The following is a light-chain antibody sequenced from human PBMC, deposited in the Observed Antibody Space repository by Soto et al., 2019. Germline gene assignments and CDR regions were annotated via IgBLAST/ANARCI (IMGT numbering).Light chain of an antibody. CDR2: EVT. CDR3: CSYADITTYV. Sequence: QSVLTQPASVSGSPGQSITISCTGTSSDVGSYDLVSWYQQHPGKAPKLMIYEVTKRPSGVSDRFSGSKSGNTASLTISGLQAGDEADYYCCSYADITTYVFGTGTKVTVL. V-gene: IGLV2-23*02. J-gene: IGLJ1*01. CDR1: SSDVGSYDL.